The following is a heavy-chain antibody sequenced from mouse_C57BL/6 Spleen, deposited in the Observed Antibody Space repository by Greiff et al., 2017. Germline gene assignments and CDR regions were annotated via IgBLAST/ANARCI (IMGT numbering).Heavy chain of an antibody. V-gene: IGHV7-3*01. Sequence: DVHLVESGGGLVQPGGSLSLSCAASGFTFTDYYMSWVRQPPGKALEWLGFIRNKANGYTTEYSASVKGRFTISRDNSQSILYLQMNALRAEDSATYYCARSMVTTRAMDYWGQGTSVTVSS. J-gene: IGHJ4*01. CDR3: ARSMVTTRAMDY. CDR2: IRNKANGYTT. D-gene: IGHD2-2*01. CDR1: GFTFTDYY.